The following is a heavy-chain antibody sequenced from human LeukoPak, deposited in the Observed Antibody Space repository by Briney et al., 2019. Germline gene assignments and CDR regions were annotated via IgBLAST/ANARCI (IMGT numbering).Heavy chain of an antibody. J-gene: IGHJ3*02. V-gene: IGHV4-59*08. CDR1: GGSISPYY. Sequence: SETLSLTCTVSGGSISPYYWSWIRQTPGKGLEWIGYILYSGTTTNYNPSLKSRVTISVDTSKNQFSLKLSSVTAADTAVYYCAGQSVASDAFDIWGQGTMVTVSS. D-gene: IGHD4-23*01. CDR3: AGQSVASDAFDI. CDR2: ILYSGTTT.